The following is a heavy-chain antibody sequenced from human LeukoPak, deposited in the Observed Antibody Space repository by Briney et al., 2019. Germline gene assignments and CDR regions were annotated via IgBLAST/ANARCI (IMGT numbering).Heavy chain of an antibody. J-gene: IGHJ4*02. CDR3: AKDRDWASSAGTDFDY. Sequence: GGSLRLSCAASGFTFSSYGMHWVRQAPGKGLEWVAVISYDGSNKYYADSVKGRFTISRDNSKDTLYLQMNSLSAEDTAVYYCAKDRDWASSAGTDFDYWGQGTLVTVSS. CDR1: GFTFSSYG. D-gene: IGHD6-13*01. V-gene: IGHV3-30*18. CDR2: ISYDGSNK.